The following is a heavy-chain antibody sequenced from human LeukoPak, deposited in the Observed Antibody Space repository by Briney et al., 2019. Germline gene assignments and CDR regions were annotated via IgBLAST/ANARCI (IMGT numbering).Heavy chain of an antibody. CDR2: INHSGST. V-gene: IGHV4-34*01. Sequence: PSETLSLTCAVYGGSFSGYYCSWIRQPPGKGLEWIGEINHSGSTNYNPSLKSRVTISVDTSKNQFSLKLSSVTAADTAVYYCARVKGSSSSRDWGQGTLVTVSS. CDR1: GGSFSGYY. D-gene: IGHD6-13*01. J-gene: IGHJ4*02. CDR3: ARVKGSSSSRD.